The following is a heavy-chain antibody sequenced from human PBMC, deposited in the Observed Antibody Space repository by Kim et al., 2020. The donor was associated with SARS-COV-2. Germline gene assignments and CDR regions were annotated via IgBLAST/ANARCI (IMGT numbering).Heavy chain of an antibody. D-gene: IGHD6-19*01. Sequence: YADSWKGRFTISRDNSKNSLYLQMNSLRTEDTALYYCAKSAEYYYYMDVWGKGTTVTVSS. J-gene: IGHJ6*03. V-gene: IGHV3-43*01. CDR3: AKSAEYYYYMDV.